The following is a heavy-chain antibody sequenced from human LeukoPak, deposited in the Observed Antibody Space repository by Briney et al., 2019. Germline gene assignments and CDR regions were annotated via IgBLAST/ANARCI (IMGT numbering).Heavy chain of an antibody. D-gene: IGHD6-13*01. Sequence: ASVKVSCYASGYTFTTYAIHWMRQVAGQRLELMGWIKASNGDTKYSQRVQGKVKLTRDTSVSTAYMELSSLRSEDTAVYFCARGAAAVDYWGQGTRVTVSS. CDR2: IKASNGDT. J-gene: IGHJ4*02. V-gene: IGHV1-3*01. CDR3: ARGAAAVDY. CDR1: GYTFTTYA.